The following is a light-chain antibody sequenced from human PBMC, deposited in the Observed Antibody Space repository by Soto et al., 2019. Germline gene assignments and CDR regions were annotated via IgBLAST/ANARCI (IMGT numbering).Light chain of an antibody. J-gene: IGLJ2*01. CDR3: SSYTSSSTLVV. CDR2: YVS. V-gene: IGLV2-14*01. Sequence: QSALTQPASVSGSPGQSITISCTGTSSDVGGYNYVSWYQQHPGKAPKLMIYYVSNRPSGVSNRFSGSKSGNTASLTISGLQADDEADYYCSSYTSSSTLVVFGGGTQLTVL. CDR1: SSDVGGYNY.